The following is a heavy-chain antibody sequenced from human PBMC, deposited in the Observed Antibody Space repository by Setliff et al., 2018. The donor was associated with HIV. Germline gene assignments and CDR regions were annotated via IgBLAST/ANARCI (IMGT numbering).Heavy chain of an antibody. CDR3: ASSPAWRSDYGLHTFDY. V-gene: IGHV4-30-4*08. Sequence: LSLTCTVSGGSISSGDYYWSWIRQPPGKGLEWVGYIYYSGSTYYNPSLRSRVTISVDTSKNQFSLKLSSVTAADTAVYYCASSPAWRSDYGLHTFDYWGQGTLVTVSS. J-gene: IGHJ4*02. D-gene: IGHD4-17*01. CDR2: IYYSGST. CDR1: GGSISSGDYY.